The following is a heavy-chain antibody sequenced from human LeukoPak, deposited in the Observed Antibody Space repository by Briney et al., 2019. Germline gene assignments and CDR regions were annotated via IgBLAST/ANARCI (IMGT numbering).Heavy chain of an antibody. Sequence: GESLKISCRGSGYSFTTYWIGWVRQMPGKGLEWMGIIYPGDSDTRYSPSFQGQVTMSADKSINTAYLQWSSLKASDTAMYYCARRQGCSSASCPPDSWGQGTLVTVSS. V-gene: IGHV5-51*01. CDR2: IYPGDSDT. CDR1: GYSFTTYW. D-gene: IGHD2-2*01. CDR3: ARRQGCSSASCPPDS. J-gene: IGHJ4*02.